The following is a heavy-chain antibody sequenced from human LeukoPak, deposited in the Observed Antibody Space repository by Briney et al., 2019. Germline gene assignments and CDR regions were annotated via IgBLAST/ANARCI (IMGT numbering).Heavy chain of an antibody. Sequence: GGSLRLSCAASGFTFSSFVMSWVRQAPGKGREWVSSISGSGAYKYYTDSVKGRFTISRDNSKNTLDVQMNSLRAEDTAVYYCAKVSCTGGTCSSFDYWGQGTLATVCS. CDR3: AKVSCTGGTCSSFDY. J-gene: IGHJ4*02. V-gene: IGHV3-23*01. D-gene: IGHD2-8*02. CDR1: GFTFSSFV. CDR2: ISGSGAYK.